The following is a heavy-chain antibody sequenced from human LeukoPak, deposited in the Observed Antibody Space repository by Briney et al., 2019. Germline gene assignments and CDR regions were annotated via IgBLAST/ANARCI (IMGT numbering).Heavy chain of an antibody. V-gene: IGHV5-51*01. Sequence: GESLKISCKGSGYSFTSYWVGWVRQMPGKGLEWMGLIYPGDSDTRYSPSFQGQVTISVDKSTSTVFLQWGSLKASDTGVYYCARRTAYCSTPTCYIDYWGQGTLVTVSS. CDR2: IYPGDSDT. CDR3: ARRTAYCSTPTCYIDY. J-gene: IGHJ4*02. CDR1: GYSFTSYW. D-gene: IGHD2-2*02.